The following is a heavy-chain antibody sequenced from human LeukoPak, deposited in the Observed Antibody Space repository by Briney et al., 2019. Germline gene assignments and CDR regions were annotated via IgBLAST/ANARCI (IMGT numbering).Heavy chain of an antibody. V-gene: IGHV1-69*04. D-gene: IGHD6-19*01. Sequence: ASVKVSCKASGGIFSSYAISWVRQAPGQGLEWMGRIIPILGIANYAQKFQGRVTITADKSTSTAYMDLSSLRSEDTAVYYCARGRGIAVAGNSPFDYWGQGTLVTVSS. CDR2: IIPILGIA. CDR3: ARGRGIAVAGNSPFDY. J-gene: IGHJ4*02. CDR1: GGIFSSYA.